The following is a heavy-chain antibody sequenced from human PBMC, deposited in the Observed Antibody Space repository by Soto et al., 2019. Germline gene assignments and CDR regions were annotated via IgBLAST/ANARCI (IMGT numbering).Heavy chain of an antibody. CDR1: GFTFSGYS. CDR3: AREADILNWFDP. Sequence: PGGSLSLSWATSGFTFSGYSMNWVRPAPGKGLEWVSYISSSSSTIYYADSVKGRFTISRDNAKNSLYLQMNSLRAEDTAVYYCAREADILNWFDPWGQGTLVTVSS. D-gene: IGHD3-9*01. V-gene: IGHV3-48*01. J-gene: IGHJ5*02. CDR2: ISSSSSTI.